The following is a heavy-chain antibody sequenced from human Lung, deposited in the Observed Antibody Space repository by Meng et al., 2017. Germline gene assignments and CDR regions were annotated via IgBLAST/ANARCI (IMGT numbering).Heavy chain of an antibody. D-gene: IGHD3-10*01. Sequence: RPECVPGLVKPSGTLSLTCAVSGGSISSSNWWSWVRQPPGKGLEWIGEIYHSGSTNYNPSLKSRVTISVDKSKNQFSLKLSSVTAADTAVYYCARGSITMVRGVSVFDPWGQGTLVTVSS. CDR3: ARGSITMVRGVSVFDP. J-gene: IGHJ5*02. CDR1: GGSISSSNW. V-gene: IGHV4-4*02. CDR2: IYHSGST.